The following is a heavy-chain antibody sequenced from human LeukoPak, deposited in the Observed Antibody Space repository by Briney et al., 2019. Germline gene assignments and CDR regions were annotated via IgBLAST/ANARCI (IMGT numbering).Heavy chain of an antibody. CDR1: GGTFSSYA. J-gene: IGHJ5*02. D-gene: IGHD6-6*01. Sequence: ASVKVSCKASGGTFSSYAISWVRQAPGQGLEWMGGIIPIFGTANYAQKFQGRVTITADESTSTAYMELSSLRSEDTAVYYCAREVIGIAARLHPWGQGTLVTVSS. CDR2: IIPIFGTA. V-gene: IGHV1-69*13. CDR3: AREVIGIAARLHP.